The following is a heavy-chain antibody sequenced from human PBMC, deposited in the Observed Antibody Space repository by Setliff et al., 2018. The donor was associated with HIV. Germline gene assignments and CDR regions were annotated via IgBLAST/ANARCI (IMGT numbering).Heavy chain of an antibody. Sequence: GESLKISCTASGFTFGDYAMSWVRQAPGKGLEWVGFIRSKAYGGTTEYAASVKGRFTISRDDSKSIAYLQMNSLKTEDTAVYYCTRVWYSSSWYCWFDPWGQGTLVTVSS. CDR2: IRSKAYGGTT. CDR1: GFTFGDYA. D-gene: IGHD6-13*01. CDR3: TRVWYSSSWYCWFDP. V-gene: IGHV3-49*04. J-gene: IGHJ5*02.